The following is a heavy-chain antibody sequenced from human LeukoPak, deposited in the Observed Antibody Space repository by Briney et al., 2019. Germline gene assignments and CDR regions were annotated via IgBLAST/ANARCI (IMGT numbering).Heavy chain of an antibody. J-gene: IGHJ3*02. D-gene: IGHD3-10*01. CDR2: ISAYNGNT. CDR3: AREGDDLPRKAVRAFDI. CDR1: GYTFTSYG. Sequence: ASVKVSCKASGYTFTSYGISWVRQAPGQGLEWMGWISAYNGNTNYAQKLQGRVTMTTDTSTSTAYMELRSLRSDDTAVYYCAREGDDLPRKAVRAFDIWGQGTMVTVSS. V-gene: IGHV1-18*01.